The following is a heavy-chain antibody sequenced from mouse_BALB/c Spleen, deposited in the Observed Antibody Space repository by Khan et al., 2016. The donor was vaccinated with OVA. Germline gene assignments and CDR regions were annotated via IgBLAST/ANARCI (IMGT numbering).Heavy chain of an antibody. V-gene: IGHV9-2-1*01. CDR1: GYTFTDYS. J-gene: IGHJ1*01. CDR3: AARKHWYFDV. CDR2: INTETGEP. Sequence: QIQLVQSGPELKKPGETVKISCKASGYTFTDYSMHWVKQAPGKGLKWMGWINTETGEPTYADDFKGRFAFSSDTSASTAYLQINNLKNEDTATYFCAARKHWYFDVWGAGTTVTVSA.